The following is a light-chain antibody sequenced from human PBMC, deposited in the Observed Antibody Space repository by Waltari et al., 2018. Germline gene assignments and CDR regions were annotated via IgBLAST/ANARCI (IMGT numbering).Light chain of an antibody. V-gene: IGLV2-14*03. CDR3: NSYTTNSTWV. CDR1: SSDVGPSNY. Sequence: QSALTQPASVSGSPGQSITISCTGTSSDVGPSNYVSWYQQYPGNAPKLIIYDVSYRPSGVCSRFSGSKSGNPASLTISGLQSEDEADYYCNSYTTNSTWVFGGGTKLTVL. CDR2: DVS. J-gene: IGLJ3*02.